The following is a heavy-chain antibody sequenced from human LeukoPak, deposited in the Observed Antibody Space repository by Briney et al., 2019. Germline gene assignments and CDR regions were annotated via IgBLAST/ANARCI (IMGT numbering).Heavy chain of an antibody. CDR3: ARAEGDYLNYYGMDV. V-gene: IGHV3-23*01. CDR2: IGASGGST. Sequence: GGSLRLSCATSGFTFSSYAMSWVRQAPGKGLEWVSGIGASGGSTYYADSVKGRFTISRDNAKNSLYLQMNSLRAEDTAVYYCARAEGDYLNYYGMDVWGQGTTVTVSS. J-gene: IGHJ6*02. CDR1: GFTFSSYA. D-gene: IGHD4-17*01.